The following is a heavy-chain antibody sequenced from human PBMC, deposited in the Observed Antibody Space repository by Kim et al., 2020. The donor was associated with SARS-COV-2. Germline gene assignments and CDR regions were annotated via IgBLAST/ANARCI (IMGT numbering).Heavy chain of an antibody. CDR2: INHSGST. D-gene: IGHD2-2*02. V-gene: IGHV4-34*01. CDR3: ARGWGVVVPAAKPPRELGDWFDP. CDR1: GGSFSGYY. J-gene: IGHJ5*02. Sequence: SETLSLTCAVYGGSFSGYYWSWIRQPPGKGLEWIGEINHSGSTNYNPSLKSRVTISVDTSKNQFSLKLSSVTAADTAVYYCARGWGVVVPAAKPPRELGDWFDPWGQGTLVTVSS.